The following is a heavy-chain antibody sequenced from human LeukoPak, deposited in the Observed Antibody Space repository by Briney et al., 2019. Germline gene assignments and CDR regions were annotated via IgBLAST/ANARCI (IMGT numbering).Heavy chain of an antibody. Sequence: ASVKVSCKASGGTFSSYAISWVRQAPGQGLEWMGWINTNTGNPTYAQDYTGRFVFSLDTSVSTTYLQISGLKAEDTAVYYCASGPSYSGSNEYFDSWGQGTLVTVSS. CDR3: ASGPSYSGSNEYFDS. J-gene: IGHJ4*02. CDR2: INTNTGNP. D-gene: IGHD1-26*01. V-gene: IGHV7-4-1*02. CDR1: GGTFSSYA.